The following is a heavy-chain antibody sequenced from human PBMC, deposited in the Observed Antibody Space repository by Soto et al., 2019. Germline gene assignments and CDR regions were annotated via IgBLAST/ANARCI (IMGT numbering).Heavy chain of an antibody. CDR3: ARASAPYSSGWYGHYYYYGMDV. Sequence: QPGGSLRLSCAASGFTFSSYEMNWVRQAPGKGLEWVSYISSSGSTIYYADSVKGRFTISRDNAKNSLYLQMNSLRAEDTAVYYCARASAPYSSGWYGHYYYYGMDVWGQGTTVTVSS. CDR1: GFTFSSYE. CDR2: ISSSGSTI. J-gene: IGHJ6*02. V-gene: IGHV3-48*03. D-gene: IGHD6-19*01.